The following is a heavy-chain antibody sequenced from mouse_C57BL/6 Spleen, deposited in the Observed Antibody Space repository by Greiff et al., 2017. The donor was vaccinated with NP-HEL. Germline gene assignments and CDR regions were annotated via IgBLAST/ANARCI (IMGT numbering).Heavy chain of an antibody. CDR2: IDPENGDT. J-gene: IGHJ3*01. V-gene: IGHV14-4*01. D-gene: IGHD2-10*02. Sequence: EVQLQQTGAELVRPGASVKLSCTASGFNIKDDYMHWVKQRPEQGLEWLGWIDPENGDTEYASKFQGKATITADTSSNTAYLQLSSLTSEDTAVYYCTTCPYGNGAYWGQGTLVTVSA. CDR1: GFNIKDDY. CDR3: TTCPYGNGAY.